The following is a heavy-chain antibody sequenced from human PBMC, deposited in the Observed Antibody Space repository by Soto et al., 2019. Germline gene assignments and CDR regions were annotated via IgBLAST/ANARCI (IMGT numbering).Heavy chain of an antibody. D-gene: IGHD6-19*01. J-gene: IGHJ4*02. CDR2: IYPGDSDT. CDR3: VCESIAVAGYHFDY. Sequence: GESLKISCKGSGYSFTSYWIGWVRQMPGKGLEWMGIIYPGDSDTGDSPSFQGQVTISADKSISTAYLQWSSLKASDTAMYYCVCESIAVAGYHFDYWGQGTLVTVSS. V-gene: IGHV5-51*01. CDR1: GYSFTSYW.